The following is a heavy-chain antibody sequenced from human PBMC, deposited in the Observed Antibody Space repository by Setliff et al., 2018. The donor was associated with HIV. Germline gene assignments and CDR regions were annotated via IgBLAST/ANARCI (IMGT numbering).Heavy chain of an antibody. CDR1: GGTFSTYA. V-gene: IGHV1-69*13. Sequence: SVKVSCKASGGTFSTYAITWVRQAPGQGLEWMGGIIPIFGTAYYAQDFQGRVTLTADESTSTAYLQISSLKAEDSAVYYCARRMEMTPIGYWGQGTLVTVSS. CDR2: IIPIFGTA. D-gene: IGHD2-15*01. J-gene: IGHJ4*02. CDR3: ARRMEMTPIGY.